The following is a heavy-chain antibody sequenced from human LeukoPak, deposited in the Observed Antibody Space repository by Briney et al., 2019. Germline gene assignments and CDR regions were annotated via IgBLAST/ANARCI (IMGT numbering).Heavy chain of an antibody. D-gene: IGHD3-16*01. CDR1: SYNFRNYW. J-gene: IGHJ5*02. CDR3: ARRNYYDVWFDP. V-gene: IGHV5-51*01. Sequence: AGESLKISCKASSYNFRNYWIGWVRQMPGKGLEWMGIIYPGGSETQYMPSFEGQVTISVDESTSTVYLQWGTLKASDTAMYYCARRNYYDVWFDPWGQGTLVTVSS. CDR2: IYPGGSET.